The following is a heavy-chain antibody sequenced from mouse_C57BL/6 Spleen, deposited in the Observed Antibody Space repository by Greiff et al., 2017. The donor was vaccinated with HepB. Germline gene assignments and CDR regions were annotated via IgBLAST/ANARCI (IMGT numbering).Heavy chain of an antibody. CDR3: AVPSSGYDFDY. D-gene: IGHD3-2*02. CDR1: GYTFTSYW. CDR2: IDPSDSET. Sequence: QVHVKQPGAELVRPGSSVKLSCKASGYTFTSYWMHWVKQRPIQGLEWIGNIDPSDSETHYNQKFKDKATLTVDKSSSTAYMQLSSLTSEDSAVYNCAVPSSGYDFDYWGQGTTLTVSS. J-gene: IGHJ2*01. V-gene: IGHV1-52*01.